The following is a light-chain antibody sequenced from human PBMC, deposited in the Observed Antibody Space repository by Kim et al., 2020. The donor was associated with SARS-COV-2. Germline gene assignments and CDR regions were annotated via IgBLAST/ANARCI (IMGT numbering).Light chain of an antibody. Sequence: TVTISCTAPLSHIGAGYAVPWYQQLPGTAPKLLFYGTTTRPSGVPDRFSGSKSGTSASLAITGLQAEDEADYYCQSYDSSLSGWVFGGGTQLTVL. V-gene: IGLV1-40*01. J-gene: IGLJ3*02. CDR3: QSYDSSLSGWV. CDR1: LSHIGAGYA. CDR2: GTT.